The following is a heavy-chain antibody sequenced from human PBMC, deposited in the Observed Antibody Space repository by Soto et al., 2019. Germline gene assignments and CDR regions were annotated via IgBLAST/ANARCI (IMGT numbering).Heavy chain of an antibody. CDR3: ARAHRVSSTGTGAH. D-gene: IGHD1-1*01. V-gene: IGHV3-74*01. J-gene: IGHJ4*02. Sequence: PGGSLRLSCSVSGFTFSAYWMHWVRQVPGKGLTWVSRISDDGSAATYADSVKGRFVISRDNAKNSLYLEMNTLRADDSGLYYCARAHRVSSTGTGAHWGRGTLVTVSS. CDR1: GFTFSAYW. CDR2: ISDDGSAA.